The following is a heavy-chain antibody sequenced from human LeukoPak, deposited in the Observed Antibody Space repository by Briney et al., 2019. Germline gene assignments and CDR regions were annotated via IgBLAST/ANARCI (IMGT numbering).Heavy chain of an antibody. CDR2: LYTSGST. CDR3: ARDCSGGGCYLFDAFDI. CDR1: GYSISSGYY. D-gene: IGHD2-15*01. Sequence: SETLSLTCTVSGYSISSGYYRGWIRQPAGKGLEWIGRLYTSGSTNYNPSLKSRVTMSLDTSKNQFSLKLSSVTAADTAVYYCARDCSGGGCYLFDAFDIWGQGTMVTVSS. J-gene: IGHJ3*02. V-gene: IGHV4-4*07.